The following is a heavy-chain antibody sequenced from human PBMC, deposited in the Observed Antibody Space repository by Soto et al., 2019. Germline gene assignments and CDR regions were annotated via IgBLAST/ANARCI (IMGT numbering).Heavy chain of an antibody. Sequence: SETLSLTCTVSGGSITSYYWGLIRQPPGKGLEWIGYIYFSGSANYNPSLKSRVTISVDTSKNQFSLKLSSVTAADTAVYYCARRYSGYGDYWGQGTLVTVSS. CDR3: ARRYSGYGDY. V-gene: IGHV4-59*08. CDR1: GGSITSYY. J-gene: IGHJ4*02. D-gene: IGHD5-12*01. CDR2: IYFSGSA.